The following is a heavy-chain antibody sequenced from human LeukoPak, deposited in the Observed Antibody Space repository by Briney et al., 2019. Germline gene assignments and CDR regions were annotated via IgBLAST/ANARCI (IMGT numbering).Heavy chain of an antibody. Sequence: GGTLRLSCAASGFTFSSYGMSWVRQAPGKGLEWVSAISGSGGSTYYADSVKGRFTISRDNSKNTLYLQMNSLRAEDTAVYYCAKAYSSSWFPFDYWGQGTLVTVSS. CDR2: ISGSGGST. J-gene: IGHJ4*02. V-gene: IGHV3-23*01. D-gene: IGHD6-13*01. CDR1: GFTFSSYG. CDR3: AKAYSSSWFPFDY.